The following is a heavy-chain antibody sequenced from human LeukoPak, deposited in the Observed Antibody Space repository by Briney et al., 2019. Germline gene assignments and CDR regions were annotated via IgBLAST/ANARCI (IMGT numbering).Heavy chain of an antibody. Sequence: PGWSLRLSCAASGFTFSNYWMHWVCQAPGKGLVWVSRINSDGSSTTYADSVKGRFTISRDNAKNTLYLQMSSLRAEDTAVYYCARDGDYGAFDYWGQGTLVTVSS. CDR3: ARDGDYGAFDY. J-gene: IGHJ4*02. CDR2: INSDGSST. CDR1: GFTFSNYW. V-gene: IGHV3-74*01. D-gene: IGHD4-17*01.